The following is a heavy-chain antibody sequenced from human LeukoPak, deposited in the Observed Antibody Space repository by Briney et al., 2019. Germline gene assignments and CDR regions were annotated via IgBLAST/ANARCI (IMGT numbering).Heavy chain of an antibody. CDR2: IYSGGST. Sequence: PGGSLRLSCAASGFTFSSYWMSWVRQAPGKGLEWVSVIYSGGSTYYADSVKGRFTISRDNSKNTLYLQMNSLRAEDTAVYYCARDPPHIAAAGGDYWGQGTLVTVSS. V-gene: IGHV3-66*01. CDR1: GFTFSSYW. J-gene: IGHJ4*02. CDR3: ARDPPHIAAAGGDY. D-gene: IGHD6-13*01.